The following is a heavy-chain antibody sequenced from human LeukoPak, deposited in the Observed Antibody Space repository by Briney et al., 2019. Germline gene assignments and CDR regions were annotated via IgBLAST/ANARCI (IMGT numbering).Heavy chain of an antibody. CDR2: INWNGGST. Sequence: GGSLRLSCAASGFTFDDYGMSWVRQAPGKGLEWVSGINWNGGSTGYADSVKGRFTISRDNAKNSLYLQMNSLRAEDTALYYCAKDFGGTYYDYVWGSYRYGGFDYWGQGTLVTVSS. CDR1: GFTFDDYG. V-gene: IGHV3-20*04. CDR3: AKDFGGTYYDYVWGSYRYGGFDY. J-gene: IGHJ4*02. D-gene: IGHD3-16*02.